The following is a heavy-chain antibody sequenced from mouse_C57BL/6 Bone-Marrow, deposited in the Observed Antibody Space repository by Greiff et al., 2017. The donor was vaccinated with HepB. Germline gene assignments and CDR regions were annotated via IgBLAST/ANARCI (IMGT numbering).Heavy chain of an antibody. CDR1: GYTFTDYN. D-gene: IGHD3-2*02. Sequence: VQLQQSGPELVKPGASVKIPCKASGYTFTDYNMDWVKQSHGKSLEWIGDINPNNGGTIYNQKFKGKATLTVDKSSSTAYMELRSLTSEDTAVYYCARCQLRLRDYAMDYWGQGTSVTVSS. CDR3: ARCQLRLRDYAMDY. V-gene: IGHV1-18*01. CDR2: INPNNGGT. J-gene: IGHJ4*01.